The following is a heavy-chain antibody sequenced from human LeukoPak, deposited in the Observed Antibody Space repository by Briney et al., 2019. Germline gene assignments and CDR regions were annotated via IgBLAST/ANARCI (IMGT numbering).Heavy chain of an antibody. CDR2: ISGSGGNT. J-gene: IGHJ4*02. CDR1: GFTFSRFW. D-gene: IGHD4-17*01. CDR3: ANPPTVTTLDY. V-gene: IGHV3-23*01. Sequence: GGSLRLSCAASGFTFSRFWMSWVRQAPGKGLEWVSAISGSGGNTYYADSVKGRFTISRDNSKNTLYLQMNSLTAEDTAVYYCANPPTVTTLDYWGQGTLVTVSS.